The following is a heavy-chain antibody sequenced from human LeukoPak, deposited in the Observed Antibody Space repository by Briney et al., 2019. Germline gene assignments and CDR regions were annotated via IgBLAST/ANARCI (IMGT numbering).Heavy chain of an antibody. Sequence: SVKVSCKASGGTFSSHAISWVRQAPGQGLEWMGGIIPIFGTANYAQKFQGRVTITADESTSTAYMELSSLRSEDTAVYYCAIITMVRGVIITGGWFDPWGQGTLVTVSS. CDR2: IIPIFGTA. V-gene: IGHV1-69*01. D-gene: IGHD3-10*01. J-gene: IGHJ5*02. CDR1: GGTFSSHA. CDR3: AIITMVRGVIITGGWFDP.